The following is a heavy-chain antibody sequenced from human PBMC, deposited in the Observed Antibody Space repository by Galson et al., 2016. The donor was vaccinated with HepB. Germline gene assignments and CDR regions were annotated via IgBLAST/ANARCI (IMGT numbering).Heavy chain of an antibody. CDR1: GFTFSKCW. D-gene: IGHD3-16*01. J-gene: IGHJ5*02. Sequence: SLRLSCAASGFTFSKCWMSWVRQAPGKRLEWVANIKQDGSEKDYVDSVKGRFTISRDNAKSSLYLQMNSLGAEDTAVYYCVREDVGGFDPWGQGTLVTVSS. V-gene: IGHV3-7*01. CDR3: VREDVGGFDP. CDR2: IKQDGSEK.